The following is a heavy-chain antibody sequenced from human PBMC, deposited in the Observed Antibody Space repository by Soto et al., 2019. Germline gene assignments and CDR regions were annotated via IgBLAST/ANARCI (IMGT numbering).Heavy chain of an antibody. D-gene: IGHD6-6*01. Sequence: SETLSFTCTVSGGSISSGGYYWSWIRQHPGKGLEWIGYIYYSGSTYYNPSLKSRVTISVDTSKNQFSLRLSSVTAADTAVYYCARELEYSSSSVVSNWFDPWGQGTLVTVSS. V-gene: IGHV4-31*03. CDR2: IYYSGST. J-gene: IGHJ5*02. CDR3: ARELEYSSSSVVSNWFDP. CDR1: GGSISSGGYY.